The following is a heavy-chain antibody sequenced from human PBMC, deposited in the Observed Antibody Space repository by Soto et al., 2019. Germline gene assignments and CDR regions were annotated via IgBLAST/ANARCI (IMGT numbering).Heavy chain of an antibody. V-gene: IGHV3-23*01. CDR1: GFSFSTYA. CDR3: AKDIQGSAGTNVIYDS. J-gene: IGHJ4*02. Sequence: EVQLLESGGSLVQPGGSLRLSCAASGFSFSTYAMGWVRQAPGQGLEWVSAISASGSATYYADPVKGRFTISRDNSGDPLYLQMNSLSAGDTAVYSCAKDIQGSAGTNVIYDSCGQGSLVTASS. CDR2: ISASGSAT. D-gene: IGHD2-8*01.